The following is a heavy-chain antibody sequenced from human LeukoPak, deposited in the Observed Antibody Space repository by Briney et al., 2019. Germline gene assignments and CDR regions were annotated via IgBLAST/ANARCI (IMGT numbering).Heavy chain of an antibody. Sequence: ASVKVSCKASGYSFTGYYIHWVRQAPGQGLEWMGRINPNSGGTNYAQKFQVWLTMTRDTSISTAYMELSRLTSDDTAVYFCARDLEALAAIDYWGQGTLVTVSS. CDR2: INPNSGGT. CDR3: ARDLEALAAIDY. J-gene: IGHJ4*02. D-gene: IGHD2-15*01. V-gene: IGHV1-2*04. CDR1: GYSFTGYY.